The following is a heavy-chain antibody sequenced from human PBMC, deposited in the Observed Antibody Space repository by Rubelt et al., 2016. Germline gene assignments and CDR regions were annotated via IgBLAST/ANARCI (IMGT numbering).Heavy chain of an antibody. CDR2: LYTGGNT. J-gene: IGHJ4*02. V-gene: IGHV3-53*01. CDR1: GFSVSTNY. D-gene: IGHD4-17*01. Sequence: EVQLVESGGGLIQPGGSLRLSCAASGFSVSTNYMSWVRQAPGKGLEWVSVLYTGGNTYYADSVKGRFTISRDNSKNTMVLQMNSLRAEDTAVYYCTKHDYEDMIAYWGQGTLVTVSS. CDR3: TKHDYEDMIAY.